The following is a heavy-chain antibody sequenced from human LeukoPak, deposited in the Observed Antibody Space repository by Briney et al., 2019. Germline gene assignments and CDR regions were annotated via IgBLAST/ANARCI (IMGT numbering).Heavy chain of an antibody. CDR3: AREGPIAAAGKMGVDV. CDR1: GYTFTGYY. D-gene: IGHD6-13*01. V-gene: IGHV1-2*02. CDR2: INPNSGGT. J-gene: IGHJ6*04. Sequence: ASVKVSCKASGYTFTGYYMHWVRQAPGQGLEWMGWINPNSGGTNYAQKFQGRVTMTRDTSISTAYMELSRLRSDDTAVYYCAREGPIAAAGKMGVDVWGKGTTVTVSS.